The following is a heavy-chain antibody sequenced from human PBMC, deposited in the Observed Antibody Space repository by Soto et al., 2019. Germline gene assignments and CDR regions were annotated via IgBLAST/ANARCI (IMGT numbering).Heavy chain of an antibody. Sequence: QLQLQESGSGLVKPSQTLSLTCAVSGGSISSGGYSWSWIRQPPGKGLEWIGYIYHGSTYYNPSLNSRLTISVARAMNQSSRKLSSLPAADTAVYNCAVCGGNSGVGFDPWGQGTLVTVCS. CDR3: AVCGGNSGVGFDP. V-gene: IGHV4-30-2*01. J-gene: IGHJ5*02. CDR2: IYHGST. D-gene: IGHD2-21*02. CDR1: GGSISSGGYS.